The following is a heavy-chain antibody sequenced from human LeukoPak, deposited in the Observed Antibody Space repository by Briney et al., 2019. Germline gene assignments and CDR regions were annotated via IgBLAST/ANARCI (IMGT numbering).Heavy chain of an antibody. J-gene: IGHJ4*02. CDR1: GYSENFYG. V-gene: IGHV1-2*02. CDR2: INPNSGGT. D-gene: IGHD3-10*01. CDR3: ARDSGERGSGSYLIAY. Sequence: ASVKVSCKTSGYSENFYGITWVRQVAGQGLEWMGWINPNSGGTNYAQKFQGRVTMTRDTSISTAYMELSRLRSDDTAVYYCARDSGERGSGSYLIAYWGQGTLVTVSS.